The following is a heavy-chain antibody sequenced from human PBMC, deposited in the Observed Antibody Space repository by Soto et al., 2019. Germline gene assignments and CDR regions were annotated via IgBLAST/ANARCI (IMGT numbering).Heavy chain of an antibody. CDR3: AIVPRDSSGYYYAGDYYYYGMDV. V-gene: IGHV1-18*01. CDR2: ISAYNGNT. J-gene: IGHJ6*02. Sequence: ASVKVSCKASGYTFTSYGISWVRQAPGQGLEWIGWISAYNGNTNYAQKLQGRVTMTTNTSTSTAYKKLRSLRYDNTTMNYYAIVPRDSSGYYYAGDYYYYGMDVWGQGTTVTVSS. D-gene: IGHD3-22*01. CDR1: GYTFTSYG.